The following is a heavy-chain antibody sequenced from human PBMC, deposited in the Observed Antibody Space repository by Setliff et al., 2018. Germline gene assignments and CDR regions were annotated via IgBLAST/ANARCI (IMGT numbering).Heavy chain of an antibody. CDR3: RFWSGYCKNDY. Sequence: SETLSLTCTVYGVSFSDYYWGWVRQSPGKGLDWIGEINHSGTTNYDPSLEGRISISVDTSKRQFSLKLTSVTAADMAVYYCRFWSGYCKNDYRAQGTLVTVSS. D-gene: IGHD3-3*01. J-gene: IGHJ4*02. CDR2: INHSGTT. V-gene: IGHV4-34*01. CDR1: GVSFSDYY.